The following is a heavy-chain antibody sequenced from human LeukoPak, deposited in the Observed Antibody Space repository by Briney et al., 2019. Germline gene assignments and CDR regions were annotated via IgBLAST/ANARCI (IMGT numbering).Heavy chain of an antibody. D-gene: IGHD3-3*01. CDR3: AKEASYEDYFDY. J-gene: IGHJ4*02. V-gene: IGHV3-23*01. Sequence: GGTLRLSCAASGFTFSSYGMSWVRQAPGKGLEWVSAISGSGGSTYYADSVKGRVTISRDNSKNTLYLQMNSLRAEDTAVYYCAKEASYEDYFDYWGQGTLVTVSS. CDR2: ISGSGGST. CDR1: GFTFSSYG.